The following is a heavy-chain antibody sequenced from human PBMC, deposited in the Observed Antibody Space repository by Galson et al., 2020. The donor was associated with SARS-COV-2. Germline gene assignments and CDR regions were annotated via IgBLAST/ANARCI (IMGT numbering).Heavy chain of an antibody. V-gene: IGHV3-7*03. CDR3: ARDFGTSSAIFDY. CDR1: GFNFSNYW. CDR2: IKSDGRDK. D-gene: IGHD6-13*01. J-gene: IGHJ4*02. Sequence: GGSLRLSCAASGFNFSNYWMSWVRQAPGKGLEWVANIKSDGRDKNYVASVKGRFTISRDNAEDLLYLQMDNLRADDTALYYCARDFGTSSAIFDYWGQGTPVTVSS.